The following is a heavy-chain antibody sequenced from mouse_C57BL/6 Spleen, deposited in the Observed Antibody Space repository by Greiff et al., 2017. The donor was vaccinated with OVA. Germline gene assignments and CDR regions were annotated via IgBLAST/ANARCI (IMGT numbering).Heavy chain of an antibody. D-gene: IGHD1-3*01. J-gene: IGHJ2*01. Sequence: CAASGIDFSRYWMSWVRRAPGKGLEWIGEINPDSRTINYAPSLKDVFIISRDNAKNTLYLQMSKVRSEDTALYDCASRGLTRWFAYWGQGTTLTGSA. CDR3: ASRGLTRWFAY. CDR1: GIDFSRYW. CDR2: INPDSRTI. V-gene: IGHV4-1*01.